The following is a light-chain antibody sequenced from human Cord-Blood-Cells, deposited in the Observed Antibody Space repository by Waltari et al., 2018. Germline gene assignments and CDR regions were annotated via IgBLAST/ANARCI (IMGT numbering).Light chain of an antibody. V-gene: IGKV4-1*01. Sequence: DIVMTQSPDSLAVSLGERATINCKSSQSVLYSSNNKNYLAWYQQKPGQPPKLLIYWASTRESGVPDRCSGSGSGTDFTLTISSLQAEDVAVYYCKQYYSTPTFGQGTKVEIK. CDR1: QSVLYSSNNKNY. CDR3: KQYYSTPT. J-gene: IGKJ1*01. CDR2: WAS.